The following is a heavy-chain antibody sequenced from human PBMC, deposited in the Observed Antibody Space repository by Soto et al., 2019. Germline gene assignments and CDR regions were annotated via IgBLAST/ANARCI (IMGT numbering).Heavy chain of an antibody. CDR2: TYYRTSWNF. CDR3: ARESTRIRGVINDFDY. D-gene: IGHD3-10*01. CDR1: SDNVETIQSA. V-gene: IGHV6-1*01. J-gene: IGHJ4*01. Sequence: ARSSDNVETIQSARNWFSQCTSRSLEWLGSTYYRTSWNFDYAASVTDRISISLDTSKNQFSLHLNSVTPEDTAVYYCARESTRIRGVINDFDYWGHGSLV.